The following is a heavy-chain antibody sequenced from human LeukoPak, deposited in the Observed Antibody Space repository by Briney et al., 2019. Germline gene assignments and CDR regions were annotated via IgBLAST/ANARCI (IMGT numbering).Heavy chain of an antibody. V-gene: IGHV4-38-2*02. CDR2: MYHSGST. Sequence: SETLSLTCSVSGYSISSAYYWGWIRQPPGKGLEWIGTMYHSGSTNYNPSLKSRVTISVDTSKNQFSLKLSSVTAADTAVYFCARDQDSKGPNFDYWGQGTLVTVSS. CDR3: ARDQDSKGPNFDY. J-gene: IGHJ4*02. CDR1: GYSISSAYY.